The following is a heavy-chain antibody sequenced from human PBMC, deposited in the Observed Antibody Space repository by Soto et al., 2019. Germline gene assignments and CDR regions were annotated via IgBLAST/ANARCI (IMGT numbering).Heavy chain of an antibody. CDR2: ISGSGGST. Sequence: SLSCAASGFTFSSYAMSWVRQDPGKGLEWVSAISGSGGSTYYADSVKGRFTISRDNSKNTLYLQMNSLRAQDTAVYYCATKFSQPLPQGPVAIWGHGTMVTVS. J-gene: IGHJ3*02. CDR3: ATKFSQPLPQGPVAI. CDR1: GFTFSSYA. V-gene: IGHV3-23*01. D-gene: IGHD2-2*01.